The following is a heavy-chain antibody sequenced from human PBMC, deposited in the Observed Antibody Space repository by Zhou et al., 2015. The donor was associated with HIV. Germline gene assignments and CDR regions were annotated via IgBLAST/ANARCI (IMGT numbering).Heavy chain of an antibody. CDR3: AGDSDVSGPIAFDH. CDR1: GGTFSGSE. V-gene: IGHV1-69*01. CDR2: INAGFGTL. Sequence: QVQLVQSGTEVKKPGSSVRVSCKASGGTFSGSEISWVRQAPGQGLEWMGGINAGFGTLNYARKFQGRVTIKADESTRTAYMELSSLSSEDTAVYYCAGDSDVSGPIAFDHWGQGTLVTVSS. D-gene: IGHD3-16*01. J-gene: IGHJ4*02.